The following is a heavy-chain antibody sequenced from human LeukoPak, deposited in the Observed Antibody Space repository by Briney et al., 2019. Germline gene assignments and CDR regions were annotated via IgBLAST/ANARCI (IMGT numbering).Heavy chain of an antibody. CDR3: AIAVAGHNYYSYYYMDV. J-gene: IGHJ6*03. CDR1: GGSISSYY. V-gene: IGHV4-59*01. CDR2: IYYSGGT. Sequence: SETLSLTCTVSGGSISSYYWSWIRQPPGKGLEWIGYIYYSGGTNSNPSLKSRVTISVGTSKNQFSLKLSSVTAADTAVYYCAIAVAGHNYYSYYYMDVWGKRTTVTVSS. D-gene: IGHD6-19*01.